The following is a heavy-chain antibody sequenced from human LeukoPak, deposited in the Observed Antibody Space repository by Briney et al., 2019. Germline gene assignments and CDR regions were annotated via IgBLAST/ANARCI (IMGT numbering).Heavy chain of an antibody. CDR1: GYTFTRYY. V-gene: IGHV1-46*01. CDR3: ARDRSYGLDY. CDR2: INPSGGST. D-gene: IGHD5-18*01. J-gene: IGHJ4*02. Sequence: ASVTVSCTASGYTFTRYYMRWVRQAPGQGLEWMGVINPSGGSTNYAQKFQGRVTMTRDTSTSTVYMELSSLRSEDTAVYYCARDRSYGLDYWGQGTLVTVSS.